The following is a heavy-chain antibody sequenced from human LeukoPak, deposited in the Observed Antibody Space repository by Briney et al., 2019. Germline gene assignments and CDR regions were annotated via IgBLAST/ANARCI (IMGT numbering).Heavy chain of an antibody. V-gene: IGHV4-59*01. CDR3: VRLQPNTGEWAFDI. CDR1: GGSFSGYY. J-gene: IGHJ3*02. CDR2: ISNGGST. D-gene: IGHD1-1*01. Sequence: PSETLSLTCAVYGGSFSGYYWSWIRQPPGEGLEWIGYISNGGSTKYNPSLKSRVTISVDTSKNQLSLKLRSVTAADTAVYHCVRLQPNTGEWAFDIWGQGTMVSVSS.